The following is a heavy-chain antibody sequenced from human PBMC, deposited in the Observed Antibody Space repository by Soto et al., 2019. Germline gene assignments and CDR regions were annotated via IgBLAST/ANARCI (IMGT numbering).Heavy chain of an antibody. D-gene: IGHD1-7*01. Sequence: QVQLVQSGAEVKKPGASVKVSCKASGYTFSSYGISWVRQAPGQGLEWMGRISAYNGNTTYAQKLQGRVTMTTDTSTSTAYRELRSLRSDDTAVYYCARDRGYNWNYGGFDPWGQGNLVTVSS. CDR2: ISAYNGNT. J-gene: IGHJ5*02. V-gene: IGHV1-18*01. CDR1: GYTFSSYG. CDR3: ARDRGYNWNYGGFDP.